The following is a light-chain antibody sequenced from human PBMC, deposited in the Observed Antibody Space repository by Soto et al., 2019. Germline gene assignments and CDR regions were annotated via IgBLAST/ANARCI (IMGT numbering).Light chain of an antibody. V-gene: IGLV1-40*01. CDR2: GNN. CDR1: SSDIGAGYD. Sequence: QSVLTQPPSVSGAPGQRVTISCTGSSSDIGAGYDIHWYQQIPGTAPKLLISGNNNRPSGVPDRFSGSKSGTSASLAITGLQAEDEADYYCQSSSLSGAIFGGGTKVTVL. J-gene: IGLJ2*01. CDR3: QSSSLSGAI.